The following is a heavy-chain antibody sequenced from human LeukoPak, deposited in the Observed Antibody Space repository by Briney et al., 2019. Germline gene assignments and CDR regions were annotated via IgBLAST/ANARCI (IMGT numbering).Heavy chain of an antibody. CDR1: GGTFSSYA. V-gene: IGHV1-69*04. D-gene: IGHD5-24*01. J-gene: IGHJ4*02. CDR3: ARGFTLEGKERELPPHYFDY. CDR2: IIPIFGIA. Sequence: RASVKVSCKASGGTFSSYAISWVRQAPGQGLEWMGRIIPIFGIANYAQKFQGRVTITADKSTSTAYMELSGLRSEDTAVYYCARGFTLEGKERELPPHYFDYWGQGTPVTVSS.